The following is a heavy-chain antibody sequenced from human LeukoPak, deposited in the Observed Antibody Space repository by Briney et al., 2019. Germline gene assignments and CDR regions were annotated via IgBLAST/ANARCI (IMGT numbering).Heavy chain of an antibody. Sequence: GGSLRLSCAASGFTFSSYGMHWVRQAPGKGLEWVAVISYDGSNKYYADSVKGRFTISRDNSKNTLYLHMNSLRAEDTAVYYCAKDHIWGYFDYWGQGTLVTVSS. J-gene: IGHJ4*02. CDR3: AKDHIWGYFDY. CDR1: GFTFSSYG. D-gene: IGHD7-27*01. CDR2: ISYDGSNK. V-gene: IGHV3-30*18.